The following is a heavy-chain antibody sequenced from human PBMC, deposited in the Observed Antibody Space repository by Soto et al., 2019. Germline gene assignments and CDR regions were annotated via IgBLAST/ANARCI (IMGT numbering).Heavy chain of an antibody. Sequence: GSLRLSCAASAFTFSSYWMSWVRQSPGKGLEWVANIKQDGSEKYYVDSVKGRFTISRDNAKNSLYLQMNSLRAEDTAVYYCAKDRCSSTSCYFYYYYYGMDVWGQGTTVTVSS. CDR2: IKQDGSEK. CDR3: AKDRCSSTSCYFYYYYYGMDV. D-gene: IGHD2-2*01. J-gene: IGHJ6*02. V-gene: IGHV3-7*05. CDR1: AFTFSSYW.